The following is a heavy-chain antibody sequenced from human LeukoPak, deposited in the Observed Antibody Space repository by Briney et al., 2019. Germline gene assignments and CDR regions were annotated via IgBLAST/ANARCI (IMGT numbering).Heavy chain of an antibody. J-gene: IGHJ6*04. Sequence: GGSLRLSCAASGFTFSSYEMNWVRQVPGKGLEWVSYISSSGSTIYYADSVKGRFTISRDNAKNSLYLQMNSLRAEDTAIYYCAELGITMIGGVWGKGTTVTISS. CDR3: AELGITMIGGV. CDR1: GFTFSSYE. V-gene: IGHV3-48*03. D-gene: IGHD3-10*02. CDR2: ISSSGSTI.